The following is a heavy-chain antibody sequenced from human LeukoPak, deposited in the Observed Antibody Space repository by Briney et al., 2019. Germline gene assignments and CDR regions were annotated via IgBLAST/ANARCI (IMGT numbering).Heavy chain of an antibody. D-gene: IGHD7-27*01. CDR3: ARTDLGTVMDYYYYMDV. J-gene: IGHJ6*03. CDR1: GGSISSGGYY. Sequence: PSETLSLTCTVSGGSISSGGYYWSWIRQHPGKGLEWIGYIYYSGSTYYNPSLKSRVTISVDTSKNQFSLKLSSVTAADTAVYYCARTDLGTVMDYYYYMDVWGKGTTVTVSS. CDR2: IYYSGST. V-gene: IGHV4-31*03.